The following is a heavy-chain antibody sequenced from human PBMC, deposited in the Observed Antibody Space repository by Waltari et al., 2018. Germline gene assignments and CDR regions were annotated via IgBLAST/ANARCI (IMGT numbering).Heavy chain of an antibody. D-gene: IGHD3-10*01. Sequence: QVQLVQSGAEVKKPGASVKVSCQASGYTFTSYGIRWVRQAPGQGLEWMGWINPYNGNTKYIERLQGRVTLTTDTSTNTAYMELRSLRSDDTAMYYCARDPFAPFYWGQGTLVTVSS. CDR2: INPYNGNT. CDR3: ARDPFAPFY. V-gene: IGHV1-18*01. J-gene: IGHJ4*02. CDR1: GYTFTSYG.